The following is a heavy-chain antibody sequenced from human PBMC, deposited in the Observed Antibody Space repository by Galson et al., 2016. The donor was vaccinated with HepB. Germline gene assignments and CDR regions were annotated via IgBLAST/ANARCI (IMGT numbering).Heavy chain of an antibody. V-gene: IGHV2-70*04. Sequence: KPTQTLTLTCTFSGFSLSTSGMRVSWIRQPPGKALEWLARIDWDDDKFYSTSLKTRLTISKDTSKNQVVLTMTNMDPVDTATYYCARIPGGYQGPQYGMDVWGQGTTVTVSS. D-gene: IGHD1-26*01. CDR1: GFSLSTSGMR. J-gene: IGHJ6*02. CDR2: IDWDDDK. CDR3: ARIPGGYQGPQYGMDV.